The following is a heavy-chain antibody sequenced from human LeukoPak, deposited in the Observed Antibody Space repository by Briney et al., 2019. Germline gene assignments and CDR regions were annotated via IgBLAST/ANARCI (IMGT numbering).Heavy chain of an antibody. CDR3: AKDYGAYYYDSSGPDY. CDR1: GFTFSSYA. V-gene: IGHV3-23*01. D-gene: IGHD3-22*01. Sequence: PGGSLRLSCAASGFTFSSYAMSWVRQAPGKGLEWVSGISGSGGSTYYADSVKGRFTISRDNSKNSLYLQMNSLRTEDTALYYCAKDYGAYYYDSSGPDYWGQGTLVTVSS. CDR2: ISGSGGST. J-gene: IGHJ4*02.